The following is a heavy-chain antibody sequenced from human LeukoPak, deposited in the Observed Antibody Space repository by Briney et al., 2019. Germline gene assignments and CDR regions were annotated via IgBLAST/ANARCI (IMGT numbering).Heavy chain of an antibody. D-gene: IGHD6-6*01. CDR2: IKQDGSQR. CDR3: ARRGGSSSRRSPIDY. Sequence: GGSLRLSCTASGLNVSDYWMTWVCQAPRKGPERVANIKQDGSQRYYVDSVRGRFTISRDNAKNSLFLQMNGLRAEDTAVYYCARRGGSSSRRSPIDYWGQETLVTVSS. J-gene: IGHJ4*02. V-gene: IGHV3-7*01. CDR1: GLNVSDYW.